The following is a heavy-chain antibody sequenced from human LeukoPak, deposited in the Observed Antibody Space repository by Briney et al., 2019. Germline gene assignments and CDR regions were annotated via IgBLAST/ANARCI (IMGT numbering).Heavy chain of an antibody. V-gene: IGHV4-59*08. D-gene: IGHD1-26*01. Sequence: SEILSLTCSVSGGSISSYYWSWIRQPPGKGLEWIGDIYYSGSTNYNPSLKSRVTISVDTSKSQFSLQLSSVTAADTAVYYCARGGSYYGYWGQGTLVTVSS. CDR1: GGSISSYY. CDR2: IYYSGST. CDR3: ARGGSYYGY. J-gene: IGHJ4*02.